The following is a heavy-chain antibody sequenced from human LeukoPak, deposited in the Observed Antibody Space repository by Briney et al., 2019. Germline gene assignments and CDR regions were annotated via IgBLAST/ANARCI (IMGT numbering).Heavy chain of an antibody. CDR2: MNPNSGNT. CDR1: GYTFTSYD. V-gene: IGHV1-8*01. Sequence: ASVKVSCKASGYTFTSYDINWVRQATGQGLEWMGWMNPNSGNTGYAQKFQGRVTMTRNTSISTAFMELSSLRSEDTAVYYCARVSYGWLGWFDPWGQGTLVTVSS. CDR3: ARVSYGWLGWFDP. J-gene: IGHJ5*02. D-gene: IGHD5-18*01.